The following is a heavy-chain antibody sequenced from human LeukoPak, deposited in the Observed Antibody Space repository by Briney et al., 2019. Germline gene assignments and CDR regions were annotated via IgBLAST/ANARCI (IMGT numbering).Heavy chain of an antibody. CDR1: GFTFSSHG. CDR3: VRDRGISFYFDY. J-gene: IGHJ4*02. D-gene: IGHD3-16*02. CDR2: IDSSSSTI. Sequence: PGGSLRLSCAASGFTFSSHGMNWVRQAPGKGLEWVSYIDSSSSTIKYADSVKGRFTVSRDNAKNSLHLQMNSLRAEDTAVYYCVRDRGISFYFDYWGQGTLVTVSS. V-gene: IGHV3-48*01.